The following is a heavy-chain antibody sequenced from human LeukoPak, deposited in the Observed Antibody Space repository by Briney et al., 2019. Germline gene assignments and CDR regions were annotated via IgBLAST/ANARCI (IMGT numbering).Heavy chain of an antibody. CDR2: ISASGGST. V-gene: IGHV3-23*01. J-gene: IGHJ5*02. Sequence: GGSLRLSCAASGFTFNSYAMSWVRQAPGKGLEWVSAISASGGSTYYADSVKGRFTISRDNSKNTLYLQMSSLRAEDTAVYYCAKARYCSGGSCYGEGFDPWGQGTLVTVSS. CDR1: GFTFNSYA. D-gene: IGHD2-15*01. CDR3: AKARYCSGGSCYGEGFDP.